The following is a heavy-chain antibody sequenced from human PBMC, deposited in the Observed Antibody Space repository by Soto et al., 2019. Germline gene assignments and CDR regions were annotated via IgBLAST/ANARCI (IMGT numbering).Heavy chain of an antibody. CDR1: GFTFSSYG. V-gene: IGHV3-30*18. CDR2: ISYDGSNK. D-gene: IGHD5-12*01. Sequence: PGGSLRLSCAASGFTFSSYGMHWVRQAPGKGLEWVAVISYDGSNKYYADSVKGRFTISRDNSKNTLYLQMNSLRAEDTAVYYCAKAIVEMATIPAYYYYGMDVCGQGTTVTV. CDR3: AKAIVEMATIPAYYYYGMDV. J-gene: IGHJ6*02.